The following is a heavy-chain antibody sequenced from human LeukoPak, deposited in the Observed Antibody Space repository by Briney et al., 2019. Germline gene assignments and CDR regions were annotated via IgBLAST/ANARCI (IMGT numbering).Heavy chain of an antibody. CDR3: ARQGAGVDIVATMREEAFDY. CDR1: GGSFSGYY. CDR2: INHSGST. D-gene: IGHD5-12*01. Sequence: SETLSLTCAVYGGSFSGYYWSWIRQPPGKGLEWIGEINHSGSTNYNPSLKSRVTISVDTSKNQFSLKLSSVTAADTAVYYCARQGAGVDIVATMREEAFDYWGQGTLVTVSS. J-gene: IGHJ4*02. V-gene: IGHV4-34*01.